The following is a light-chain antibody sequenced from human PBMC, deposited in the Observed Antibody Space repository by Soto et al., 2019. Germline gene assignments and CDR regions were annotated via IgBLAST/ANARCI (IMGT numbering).Light chain of an antibody. CDR2: DTS. CDR3: LLSYDGARFVL. J-gene: IGLJ2*01. Sequence: QAVVTQEPSLTVSPGGTVTLTCGSSTGVVTSGHYPYWVQQKPGQVPRTLIYDTSNKHSWTPARFSGSLLGGKAALTLSGAPQDDEAEYYCLLSYDGARFVLFGGGTKLTVL. CDR1: TGVVTSGHY. V-gene: IGLV7-46*01.